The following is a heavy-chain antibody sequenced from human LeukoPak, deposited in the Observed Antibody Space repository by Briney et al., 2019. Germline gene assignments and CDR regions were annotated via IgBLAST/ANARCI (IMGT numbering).Heavy chain of an antibody. J-gene: IGHJ5*02. CDR2: ISGSGGST. V-gene: IGHV3-23*01. D-gene: IGHD3-3*01. CDR1: GGSISSSSYS. CDR3: AKSPERTIFGVVLPWSWYDP. Sequence: ETLSLTCTVSGGSISSSSYSWGWIRQPPGKGLEWVSAISGSGGSTYYADSVKGRFTISRDNSKNTLYLQMDSLRAEDTAVYYCAKSPERTIFGVVLPWSWYDPWGQGTLVTVSS.